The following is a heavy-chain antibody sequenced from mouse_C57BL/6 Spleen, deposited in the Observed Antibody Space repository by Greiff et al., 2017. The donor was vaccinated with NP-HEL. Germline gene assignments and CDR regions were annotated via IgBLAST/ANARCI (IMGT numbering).Heavy chain of an antibody. Sequence: DVMLVESGGGLVKPGGSLKLSCAASGFTFSSYAMSWVRQTPEKRLEWVATISDGGSYTYYPDNVKGRFTISRDNAKNNLYLQMSHLKSEDTAMYYCARDWTVVATPFAYWGQGTLVTVSA. J-gene: IGHJ3*01. CDR3: ARDWTVVATPFAY. V-gene: IGHV5-4*01. D-gene: IGHD1-1*01. CDR1: GFTFSSYA. CDR2: ISDGGSYT.